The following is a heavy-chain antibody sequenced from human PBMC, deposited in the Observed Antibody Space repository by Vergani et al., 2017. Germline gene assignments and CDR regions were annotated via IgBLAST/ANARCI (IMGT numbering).Heavy chain of an antibody. V-gene: IGHV2-5*02. D-gene: IGHD2-15*01. CDR1: GFSLSTSGVG. CDR3: ARAYCSGGSCYFNWFDP. J-gene: IGHJ5*02. Sequence: QITLKESGPTLVKPTQTLTLTCTFSGFSLSTSGVGVGWIRQPPGMALEWLALIYWDDDKRYSPSLKSRLTITKDTSKNQVVLTMTNMDPVDPATYYCARAYCSGGSCYFNWFDPWGQGTLVTVSS. CDR2: IYWDDDK.